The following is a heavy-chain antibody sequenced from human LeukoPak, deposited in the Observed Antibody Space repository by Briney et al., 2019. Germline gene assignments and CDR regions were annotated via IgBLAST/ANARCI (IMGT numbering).Heavy chain of an antibody. CDR1: GFIFSSFS. J-gene: IGHJ6*02. CDR3: ARGGPDYYYYGMDV. V-gene: IGHV3-48*04. CDR2: ISSSII. Sequence: PGGSLRLSCATSGFIFSSFSMNWVRQAPGKGLEWVSYISSSIIYYADSVKGRFTISRDNAKNSLYLQMNSLRAEDTAVYYCARGGPDYYYYGMDVWGQGTTVTVSS.